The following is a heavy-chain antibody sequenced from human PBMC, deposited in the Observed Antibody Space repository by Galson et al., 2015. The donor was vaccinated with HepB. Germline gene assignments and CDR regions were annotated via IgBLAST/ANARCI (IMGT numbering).Heavy chain of an antibody. D-gene: IGHD1-1*01. CDR3: ATGTTGN. CDR1: GFTFSDYV. CDR2: IAGGGGRT. J-gene: IGHJ4*02. V-gene: IGHV3-23*01. Sequence: SLRLSCAGSGFTFSDYVMGWVRQAPGKGLEWISDIAGGGGRTYYADSVKGRFTISRDNSKNTLFLQMSSLRVEDTAVYFCATGTTGNWGQGTLVTVSS.